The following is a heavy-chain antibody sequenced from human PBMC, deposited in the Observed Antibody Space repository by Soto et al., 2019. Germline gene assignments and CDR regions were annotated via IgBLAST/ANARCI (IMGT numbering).Heavy chain of an antibody. V-gene: IGHV1-18*04. CDR2: INTYTQNT. Sequence: QVQLVQSGAEVKKPGASVKVSCKASVYTFTNYPITWCRQAPGQGLEWMGWINTYTQNTIYAQKFQGRVTMTTDTSTSTSYLELGSLRSDDTAVYYCGRESSGSGWSFDFWGQGSLVTVSS. D-gene: IGHD6-19*01. CDR3: GRESSGSGWSFDF. CDR1: VYTFTNYP. J-gene: IGHJ4*02.